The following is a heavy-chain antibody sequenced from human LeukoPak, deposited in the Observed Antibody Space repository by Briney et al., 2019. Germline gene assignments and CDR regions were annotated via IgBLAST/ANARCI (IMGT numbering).Heavy chain of an antibody. CDR3: ARDRTAAGHFDY. CDR1: GGSISSSSYY. J-gene: IGHJ4*02. CDR2: IYYSGST. V-gene: IGHV4-39*07. D-gene: IGHD6-13*01. Sequence: PSETLSLTCTVSGGSISSSSYYWGWIRQPPGKGLEWIGSIYYSGSTNYNPSLKSRVTISVDTSKNQFSLKLSSVTAADTAVYYCARDRTAAGHFDYWGQGTLVTVSS.